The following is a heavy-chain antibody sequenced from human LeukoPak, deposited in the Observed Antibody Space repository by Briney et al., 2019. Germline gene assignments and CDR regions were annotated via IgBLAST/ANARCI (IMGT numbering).Heavy chain of an antibody. D-gene: IGHD6-13*01. CDR2: ISSSSSYI. V-gene: IGHV3-21*01. J-gene: IGHJ4*02. CDR1: GFTFSSYS. CDR3: AREEAIGSSWYHTYYFDY. Sequence: GGSLRLSCAASGFTFSSYSMNWVRQAPGKGLEWVSSISSSSSYIYYADSVKGRFTISSDNAKNSLYLQMNSLRAEDTAVYYCAREEAIGSSWYHTYYFDYWGQGTLVTVSS.